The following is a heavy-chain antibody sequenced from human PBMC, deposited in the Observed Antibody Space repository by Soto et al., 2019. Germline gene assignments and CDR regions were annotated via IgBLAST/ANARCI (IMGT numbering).Heavy chain of an antibody. CDR2: IYTSGST. CDR1: GGSISSYY. V-gene: IGHV4-4*07. D-gene: IGHD6-13*01. Sequence: SETLSLTCTVSGGSISSYYWSWIRQPAGKGLEWIGRIYTSGSTNYNPSLKSRVTMSVDTSKNQFSLKLSSVTAADTAVYYCARTIAAAVHREWFDPWGQGTLVTVSS. CDR3: ARTIAAAVHREWFDP. J-gene: IGHJ5*02.